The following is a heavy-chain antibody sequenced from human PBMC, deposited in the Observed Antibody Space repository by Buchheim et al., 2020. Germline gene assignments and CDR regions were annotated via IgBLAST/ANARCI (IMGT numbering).Heavy chain of an antibody. CDR2: IDYSGSA. J-gene: IGHJ2*01. CDR3: ARTVSGFWYSDL. D-gene: IGHD5/OR15-5a*01. CDR1: GGSISGGVYY. Sequence: QVQLQESGPGLVKPSQTLSLTCTVSGGSISGGVYYWSWIRQHPGTGLEWIGYIDYSGSAYYNPSLKSRVTISVDTSKNQFSLSLRSVTAADTAVHYCARTVSGFWYSDLWGRGTL. V-gene: IGHV4-31*03.